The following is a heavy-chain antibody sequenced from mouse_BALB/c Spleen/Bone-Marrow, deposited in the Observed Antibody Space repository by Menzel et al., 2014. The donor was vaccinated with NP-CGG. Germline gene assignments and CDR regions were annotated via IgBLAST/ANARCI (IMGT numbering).Heavy chain of an antibody. D-gene: IGHD2-2*01. J-gene: IGHJ3*01. Sequence: EVQGVESGGGLVQPGGSLKLSCATSGFIFSDYYMYWVRQTPEKRLEWVAYISNGGGSTYYPDTVKGRFTNSRDNAKNTLYLQMSRLKSEDTAMYYCARQGIYYGYDPFAYWGQGTLVTVS. CDR3: ARQGIYYGYDPFAY. CDR1: GFIFSDYY. V-gene: IGHV5-12*02. CDR2: ISNGGGST.